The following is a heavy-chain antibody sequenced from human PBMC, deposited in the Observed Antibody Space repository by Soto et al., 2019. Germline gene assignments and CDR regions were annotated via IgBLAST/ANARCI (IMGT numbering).Heavy chain of an antibody. J-gene: IGHJ3*01. CDR3: TRSIITTAGPAAFEL. CDR1: GYTFTSYY. Sequence: QVQLVQSGAEVKKPGASVRVSCKASGYTFTSYYIHWVRQAPGHGPEWMGMISPSSGGTDYAQKFQGSLTMTRDTSTSTVYMELSSLRSEDTSLSYCTRSIITTAGPAAFELWGQGTVVTVSS. CDR2: ISPSSGGT. V-gene: IGHV1-46*03. D-gene: IGHD6-13*01.